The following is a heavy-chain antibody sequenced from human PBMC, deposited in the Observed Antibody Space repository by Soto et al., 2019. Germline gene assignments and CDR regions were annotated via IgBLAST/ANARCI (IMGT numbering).Heavy chain of an antibody. J-gene: IGHJ4*02. CDR3: ARNPPRSNYFDY. D-gene: IGHD2-2*01. CDR1: GYTFTSYA. V-gene: IGHV1-3*01. Sequence: GASVKVSCKASGYTFTSYAMHWVRQAPGQRLEWMGWINAGNGNTKYSQKFQGRVTITRDTSASTAYMELSSLRSEDTAVYYCARNPPRSNYFDYWGQGTLVTVSS. CDR2: INAGNGNT.